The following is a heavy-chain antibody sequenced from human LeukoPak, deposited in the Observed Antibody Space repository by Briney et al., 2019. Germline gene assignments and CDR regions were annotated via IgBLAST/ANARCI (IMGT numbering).Heavy chain of an antibody. CDR2: ISAYNGNT. V-gene: IGHV1-18*01. J-gene: IGHJ5*02. Sequence: ASVKVSCKASGYTFTSYGISWVRQAPGQGLEWMGWISAYNGNTNYAQKLQGRVTMTTDTSTSTAYMELRSLRSDDTAVYYCARRSHDSSGYYYSFDPWGQGTLVTVSS. D-gene: IGHD3-22*01. CDR1: GYTFTSYG. CDR3: ARRSHDSSGYYYSFDP.